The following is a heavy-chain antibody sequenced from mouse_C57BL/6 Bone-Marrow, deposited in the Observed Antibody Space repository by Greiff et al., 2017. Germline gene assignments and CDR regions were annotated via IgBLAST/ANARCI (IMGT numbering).Heavy chain of an antibody. Sequence: QVQLKQSGAELVRPGASVTLSCKASGYTFTDYEMHWVKQTPVHGLEWIGAIDPDTGGTAYNQKFKGKAILTADKSSRTAYMELRSLPSEDSAVYYCTKGLRYYYCDYGGQGTTLTVSS. J-gene: IGHJ2*01. CDR3: TKGLRYYYCDY. CDR1: GYTFTDYE. V-gene: IGHV1-15*01. D-gene: IGHD3-2*02. CDR2: IDPDTGGT.